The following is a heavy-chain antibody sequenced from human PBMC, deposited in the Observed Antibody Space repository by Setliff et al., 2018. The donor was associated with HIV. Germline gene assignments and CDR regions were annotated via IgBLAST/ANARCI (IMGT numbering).Heavy chain of an antibody. CDR2: SIPLFGTT. Sequence: ASVKVSCKTSGDAFNSNALIWVRQAPGQGLEWMGGSIPLFGTTNYAQKFQGRVTITADESTGTAYMELSSLRSEDTAVYYCARSSGQQLVLYAFDIWGQGTMVTVSS. CDR1: GDAFNSNA. V-gene: IGHV1-69*13. J-gene: IGHJ3*02. D-gene: IGHD6-13*01. CDR3: ARSSGQQLVLYAFDI.